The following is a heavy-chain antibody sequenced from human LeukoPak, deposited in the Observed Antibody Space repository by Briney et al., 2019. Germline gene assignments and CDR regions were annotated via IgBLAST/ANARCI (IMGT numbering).Heavy chain of an antibody. CDR2: IIPIFGIA. CDR1: GGTFSSYA. J-gene: IGHJ5*02. V-gene: IGHV1-69*04. Sequence: GASVKVSCKASGGTFSSYAISWVRQAPGQGLEWMGRIIPIFGIANYAQKFQGRVTITADKPTSTAYMELSSLRSEDTAVYYCARQGYCSGGSCTGAHWFDPWGQGTLVTVSS. D-gene: IGHD2-15*01. CDR3: ARQGYCSGGSCTGAHWFDP.